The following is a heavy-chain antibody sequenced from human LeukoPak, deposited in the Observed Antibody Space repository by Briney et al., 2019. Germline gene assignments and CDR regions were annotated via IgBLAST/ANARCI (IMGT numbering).Heavy chain of an antibody. CDR1: GDSVSSNTAA. Sequence: SQTLSLTCAISGDSVSSNTAAWNWIRQSPSRGLEWLGRIYYRSKWYNDYAVSVKSRITINPDTSKNQFSLQLNSVTPEDTAVYYCARAYCSGGACVNWFDPWGQGALVTVSS. V-gene: IGHV6-1*01. CDR2: IYYRSKWYN. D-gene: IGHD2-15*01. CDR3: ARAYCSGGACVNWFDP. J-gene: IGHJ5*02.